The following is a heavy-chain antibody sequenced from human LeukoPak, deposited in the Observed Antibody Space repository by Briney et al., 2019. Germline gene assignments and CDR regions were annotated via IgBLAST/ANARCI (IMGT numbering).Heavy chain of an antibody. V-gene: IGHV5-51*01. CDR1: GYTFTSYW. D-gene: IGHD5-24*01. CDR3: GRRGDGYNLNFDY. CDR2: IYPGDSVT. Sequence: GESLKISCKATGYTFTSYWIGWVRQLPGKGLEWIGIIYPGDSVTRSSPSFQGQVTISADKSISPAYLQWSSRKASDTAMYYCGRRGDGYNLNFDYWGQGTLVTVSS. J-gene: IGHJ4*02.